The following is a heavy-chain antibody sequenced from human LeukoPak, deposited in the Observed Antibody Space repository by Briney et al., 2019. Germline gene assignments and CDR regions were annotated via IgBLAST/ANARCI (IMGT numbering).Heavy chain of an antibody. CDR1: GFTFSSYW. V-gene: IGHV3-7*04. Sequence: GGSLRLSCAASGFTFSSYWMSWVRQAPGKGLEWVANIRQDGSEKYYVDSVKGRFTISRDNAKNSLYLQMNSLRAEDTAVYYCARGTIAAAGYYYFDYWGQGTQVTVSS. J-gene: IGHJ4*02. D-gene: IGHD6-13*01. CDR2: IRQDGSEK. CDR3: ARGTIAAAGYYYFDY.